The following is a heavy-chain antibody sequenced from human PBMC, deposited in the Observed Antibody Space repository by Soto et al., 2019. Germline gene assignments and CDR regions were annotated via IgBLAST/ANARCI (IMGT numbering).Heavy chain of an antibody. V-gene: IGHV4-31*03. Sequence: KPSETLSLTCTVSGGSISSGGYYWSWIRQHPGKGLEWIGYIYYSGSTYYNPSLKSRVTISVDTSKNQFSLKLSSVTAADTAVYYCARVYGSGSQYFDYWGQGTLVTVSS. D-gene: IGHD3-10*01. CDR1: GGSISSGGYY. J-gene: IGHJ4*02. CDR3: ARVYGSGSQYFDY. CDR2: IYYSGST.